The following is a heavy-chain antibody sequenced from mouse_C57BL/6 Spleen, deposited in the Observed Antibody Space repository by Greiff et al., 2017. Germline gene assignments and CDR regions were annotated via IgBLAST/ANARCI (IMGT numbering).Heavy chain of an antibody. J-gene: IGHJ4*01. CDR1: GYAFSSSW. V-gene: IGHV1-82*01. CDR3: GRPLQGGVYAMDY. CDR2: IYPGDGDT. D-gene: IGHD1-1*01. Sequence: VQLQQSGPELVKPGASVKISCKASGYAFSSSWMNWVKQRPGKGLEWIGRIYPGDGDTNYNGKFKGKATLTADKSSSTAYMQLSSLTSEDSAVYVGGRPLQGGVYAMDYWGQGAAETVSS.